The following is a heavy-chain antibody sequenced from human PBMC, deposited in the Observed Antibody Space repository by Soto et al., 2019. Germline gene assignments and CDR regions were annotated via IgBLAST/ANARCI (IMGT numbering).Heavy chain of an antibody. J-gene: IGHJ4*02. CDR3: ARVWNDGRFDY. D-gene: IGHD1-1*01. V-gene: IGHV3-7*01. CDR1: GFTFSTYW. Sequence: GGSLRLSCAASGFTFSTYWMSWVRQAPGKGLAWVASIKQDGSQMHYGDSVKGRFTVSRDSAQSSVYPQMNSLRAEDTAVYYCARVWNDGRFDYWGQGALVTVSS. CDR2: IKQDGSQM.